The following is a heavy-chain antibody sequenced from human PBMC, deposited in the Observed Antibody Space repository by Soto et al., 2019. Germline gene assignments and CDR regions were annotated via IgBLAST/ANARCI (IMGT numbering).Heavy chain of an antibody. D-gene: IGHD6-25*01. J-gene: IGHJ4*02. Sequence: GASVKVSCKASGYTFTNYGISWVRQAPGQGLEWMGWISAYNGNTDYAQKFQDRVTMTTDTSTSTAYMELRSLRSDDTAVYYCARDGMAAIRMGGFDYWGQGTLVTVSS. CDR1: GYTFTNYG. V-gene: IGHV1-18*01. CDR3: ARDGMAAIRMGGFDY. CDR2: ISAYNGNT.